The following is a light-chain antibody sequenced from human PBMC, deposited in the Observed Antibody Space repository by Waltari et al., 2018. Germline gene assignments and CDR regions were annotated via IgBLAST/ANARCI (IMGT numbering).Light chain of an antibody. CDR2: INSDGSH. Sequence: QLVLTQSPSASASLGASVKLTCTLSSGHSSNVIAWHQQQPEKGPRDLMKINSDGSHSKGDGSPDRFSGSSSGAERYLTIASLQSEDEADYYCQTGGHGTWVFGGGTKLTVL. CDR3: QTGGHGTWV. CDR1: SGHSSNV. V-gene: IGLV4-69*01. J-gene: IGLJ3*02.